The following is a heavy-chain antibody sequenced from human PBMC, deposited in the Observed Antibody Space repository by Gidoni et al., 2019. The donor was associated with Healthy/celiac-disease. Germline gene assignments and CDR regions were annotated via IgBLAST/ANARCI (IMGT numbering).Heavy chain of an antibody. CDR3: ARGPRRGRQYQLLQGAFDI. J-gene: IGHJ3*02. Sequence: QVQLQQWGAGLLKPSETLSLTCAVYGGSFSGYYWSWIRQPPGKGLEWIGEINHSGSTNYNPSLKSRVTISVDTSKNQFSLKLSSVTAADTAVYYCARGPRRGRQYQLLQGAFDIWGQGTMVTVSS. V-gene: IGHV4-34*01. D-gene: IGHD2-2*01. CDR2: INHSGST. CDR1: GGSFSGYY.